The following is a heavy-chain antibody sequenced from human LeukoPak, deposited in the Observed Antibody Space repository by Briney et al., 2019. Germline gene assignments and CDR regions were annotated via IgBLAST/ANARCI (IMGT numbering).Heavy chain of an antibody. D-gene: IGHD6-13*01. V-gene: IGHV1-2*02. CDR2: INPNSGGT. CDR3: AREWSSSSPDDY. Sequence: ASVKVSCKASGYTFTGYYMHWVRQAPGQGLEWMGWINPNSGGTNYAQKFQGRVTMTRDTSISTAYMELSRLRSGDTAVYYCAREWSSSSPDDYWGQGTLVTVSS. J-gene: IGHJ4*02. CDR1: GYTFTGYY.